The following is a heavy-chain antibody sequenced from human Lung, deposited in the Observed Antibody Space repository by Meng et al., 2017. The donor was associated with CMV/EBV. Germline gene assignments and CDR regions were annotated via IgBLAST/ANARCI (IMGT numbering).Heavy chain of an antibody. CDR2: INPNSGDT. CDR1: GYNFTGDD. V-gene: IGHV1-2*02. Sequence: ASXXVSXKASGYNFTGDDMHWVRKAPGQGLEWMGWINPNSGDTSYAQKFQGRVTMTGDTSITTAYMELSRLRSDDMAVYYCAKVKRYCTGGSCSSTRYYGIDVXGQGXTVTVSS. CDR3: AKVKRYCTGGSCSSTRYYGIDV. J-gene: IGHJ6*02. D-gene: IGHD2-15*01.